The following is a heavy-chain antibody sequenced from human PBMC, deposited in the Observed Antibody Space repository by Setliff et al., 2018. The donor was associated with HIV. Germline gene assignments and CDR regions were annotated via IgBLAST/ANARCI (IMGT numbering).Heavy chain of an antibody. CDR1: GFAFNNYI. CDR2: ISARSTSM. Sequence: SGGSLRLSCTASGFAFNNYIMNWVRQAPGKGLEWISSISARSTSMYFADSVRGRFTISRDNARNSLYLQMNNLRSDDTAIYYCARERAPHEPVFDSWGQGTLVTVSS. D-gene: IGHD4-4*01. CDR3: ARERAPHEPVFDS. V-gene: IGHV3-21*04. J-gene: IGHJ4*02.